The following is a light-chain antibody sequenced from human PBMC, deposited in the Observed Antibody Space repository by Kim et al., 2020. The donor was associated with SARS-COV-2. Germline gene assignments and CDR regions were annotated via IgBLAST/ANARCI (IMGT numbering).Light chain of an antibody. V-gene: IGKV3-20*01. J-gene: IGKJ3*01. Sequence: SPGERATLSCRASQSVSGDSLAWYQQRPGQTPRLLIYGASNRATGLPDRFSASGSGRDFTLTISRLEPEDFAMFYCQQYGDSPFTFGPGTKVDIK. CDR2: GAS. CDR1: QSVSGDS. CDR3: QQYGDSPFT.